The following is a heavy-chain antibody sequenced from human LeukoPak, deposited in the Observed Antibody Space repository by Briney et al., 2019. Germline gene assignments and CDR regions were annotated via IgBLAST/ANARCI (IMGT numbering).Heavy chain of an antibody. CDR3: AKDCRKIVATITMENDY. J-gene: IGHJ4*02. D-gene: IGHD5-12*01. CDR2: ISGSGGST. Sequence: PGGSLRLSCAVSGFTFSDYYMSWVRQAPGKGLEWVSAISGSGGSTYYADSVKGRFTISRDNSKNTLYLQMNSLRAEDTAVYYCAKDCRKIVATITMENDYWGQGTLVTVSS. CDR1: GFTFSDYY. V-gene: IGHV3-23*01.